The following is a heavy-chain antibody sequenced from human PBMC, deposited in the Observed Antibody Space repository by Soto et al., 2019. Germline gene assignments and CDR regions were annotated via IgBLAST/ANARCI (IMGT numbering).Heavy chain of an antibody. J-gene: IGHJ5*02. CDR2: IYYSGST. D-gene: IGHD4-17*01. Sequence: SETLSLTCTVSGDSISSYYWSWIRQPPGKGLEWIGYIYYSGSTNYNPSLKSRVTISVDTSKNQFPLKLSSVTAADTALYYCARAYGDYDVLAWFNPWGQGTLVTVST. CDR3: ARAYGDYDVLAWFNP. V-gene: IGHV4-59*01. CDR1: GDSISSYY.